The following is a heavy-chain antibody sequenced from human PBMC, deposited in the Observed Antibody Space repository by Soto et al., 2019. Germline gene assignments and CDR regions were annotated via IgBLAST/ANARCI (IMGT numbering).Heavy chain of an antibody. V-gene: IGHV3-73*01. D-gene: IGHD4-4*01. CDR3: SGGQNDYNYYYYYPMDV. CDR1: VFTFSGSA. J-gene: IGHJ6*02. CDR2: IRSKPNNYAT. Sequence: GGSLRLSCGASVFTFSGSAMHWVRQAPGKGLEWVGRIRSKPNNYATAYAASVKGRFSISRDDSKNTAYLQVNGLKTEDTAVYYCSGGQNDYNYYYYYPMDVWGRGTTVTVSS.